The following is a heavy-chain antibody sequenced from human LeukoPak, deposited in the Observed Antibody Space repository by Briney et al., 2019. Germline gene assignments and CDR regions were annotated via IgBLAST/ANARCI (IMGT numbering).Heavy chain of an antibody. D-gene: IGHD3-9*01. CDR2: INHSGST. Sequence: SETLSLTCAVYGGSFSGYYWSWIRQPPGKGLEWIGEINHSGSTNYNPSLKSRVTISVDTSKNQFSLKLSSVTAADTAVYYCARDLGPYDILTGYYGGNWFDPWGQGTLVTVSS. V-gene: IGHV4-34*01. CDR3: ARDLGPYDILTGYYGGNWFDP. J-gene: IGHJ5*02. CDR1: GGSFSGYY.